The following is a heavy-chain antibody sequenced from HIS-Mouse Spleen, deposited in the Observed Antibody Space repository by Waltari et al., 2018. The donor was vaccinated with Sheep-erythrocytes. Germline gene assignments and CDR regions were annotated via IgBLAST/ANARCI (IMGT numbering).Heavy chain of an antibody. CDR3: AQTGATTPHFDY. CDR2: IIPILGIA. D-gene: IGHD1-26*01. J-gene: IGHJ4*02. Sequence: QVQLVQSGAEVKKPGSSVKVSCKASGCTLSSYAISWVRQAPGQGLEWMGRIIPILGIANYAQKFQGRVTITADKSTSTAYMELSSLRSEDTAVYYCAQTGATTPHFDYWGQGTLVTVSS. V-gene: IGHV1-69*04. CDR1: GCTLSSYA.